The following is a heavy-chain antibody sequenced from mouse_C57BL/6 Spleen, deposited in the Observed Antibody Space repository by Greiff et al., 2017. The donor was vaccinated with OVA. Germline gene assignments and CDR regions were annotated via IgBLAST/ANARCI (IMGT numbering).Heavy chain of an antibody. V-gene: IGHV1-61*01. CDR2: IYPSDSET. J-gene: IGHJ4*01. CDR1: GYTFTSYW. CDR3: AKDYGSSYGYAMDY. D-gene: IGHD1-1*01. Sequence: QVQLQQPGAELVRPGSSVKLSCKASGYTFTSYWMDWVKQRPGQGLEWIGNIYPSDSETHYNQKFKDKATLTVDKSSSTAYMQLSSLTSEDSAVYYCAKDYGSSYGYAMDYWGQGTSVTVSS.